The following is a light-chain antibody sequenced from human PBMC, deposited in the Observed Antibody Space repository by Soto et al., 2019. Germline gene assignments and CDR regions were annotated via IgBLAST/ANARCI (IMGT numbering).Light chain of an antibody. CDR1: NSDSGSYNL. CDR3: ASFTSSNTYV. Sequence: QCGLAQPASGSGSPGQSITISCTSTNSDSGSYNLVSWYQQHPGKAPKLLISEVSNRPSGVSYRFSGSKSANTASLTISGLQAEDEADYYCASFTSSNTYVFGTGTKVTVL. V-gene: IGLV2-14*02. J-gene: IGLJ1*01. CDR2: EVS.